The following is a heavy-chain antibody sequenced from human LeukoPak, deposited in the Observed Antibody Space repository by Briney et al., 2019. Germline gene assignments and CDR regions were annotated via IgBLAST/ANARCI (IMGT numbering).Heavy chain of an antibody. CDR1: GFTFDDYA. CDR3: AKGDPVGYCTNGVCSLDY. J-gene: IGHJ4*02. CDR2: ISWNSGSI. Sequence: GRSLRLSCAASGFTFDDYAVHWVRQAPGKGLEWVSGISWNSGSIGYADSVKGRFTISRDNSKNTLYLQMNSLRAEDTAVYYCAKGDPVGYCTNGVCSLDYWGQGTLVTVSS. D-gene: IGHD2-8*01. V-gene: IGHV3-9*01.